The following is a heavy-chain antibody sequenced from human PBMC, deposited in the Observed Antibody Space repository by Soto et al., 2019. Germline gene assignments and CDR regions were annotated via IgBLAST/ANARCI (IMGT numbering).Heavy chain of an antibody. D-gene: IGHD1-1*01. CDR2: IYATGTT. Sequence: PSETLSLTCTVSGASISGFYWSWIRKSAGKGLEWIGRIYATGTTDYNPSLKSRVMMSVDTSKKQFSLKLRSVTGADTAVYYCVRDGTKTLRDWFDPWGQGMSVTVSS. V-gene: IGHV4-4*07. CDR1: GASISGFY. J-gene: IGHJ5*02. CDR3: VRDGTKTLRDWFDP.